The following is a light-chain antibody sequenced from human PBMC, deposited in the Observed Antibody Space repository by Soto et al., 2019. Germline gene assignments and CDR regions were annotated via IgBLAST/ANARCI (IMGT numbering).Light chain of an antibody. Sequence: EIVLTQSPVTLSLSPGERATLSCRASQSVSSYLAWFQQKPGQPPRLLIYNASNRTTGIPARFSGSGSGTDFTLTISSLEPEDFAVYYCQQRGDWPPITFGQGTRLEI. CDR2: NAS. CDR1: QSVSSY. CDR3: QQRGDWPPIT. V-gene: IGKV3-11*01. J-gene: IGKJ5*01.